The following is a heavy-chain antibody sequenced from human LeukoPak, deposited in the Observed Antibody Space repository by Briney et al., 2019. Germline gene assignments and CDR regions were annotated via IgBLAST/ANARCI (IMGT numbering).Heavy chain of an antibody. J-gene: IGHJ4*02. Sequence: PGGSLRLSCVDSGFTFSRHSMNWVRQAPGKGLEWVSYINGGGSPIYYADSVRGRFTISRDNAKNSLYLQMNSLRAEDTAVYYCARDPNYDFWSGTHGSGDYWGQGTLVTVSS. CDR3: ARDPNYDFWSGTHGSGDY. CDR1: GFTFSRHS. CDR2: INGGGSPI. V-gene: IGHV3-48*01. D-gene: IGHD3-3*01.